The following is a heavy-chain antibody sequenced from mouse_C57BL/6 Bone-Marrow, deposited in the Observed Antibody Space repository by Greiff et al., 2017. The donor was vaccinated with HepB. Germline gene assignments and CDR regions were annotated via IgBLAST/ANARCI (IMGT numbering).Heavy chain of an antibody. CDR1: GYSITSGYD. CDR2: ISYSGST. CDR3: ARNDYDGDWYFDV. V-gene: IGHV3-1*01. Sequence: DVQLQESGPGMVKPSQSLSLTCTVTGYSITSGYDWHWIRHFPGNKLEWMGYISYSGSTNYNPSLKSRISITHDTSKNHFFLKLNSVTTEDTATYYCARNDYDGDWYFDVWGTGTTVTVSS. J-gene: IGHJ1*03. D-gene: IGHD2-4*01.